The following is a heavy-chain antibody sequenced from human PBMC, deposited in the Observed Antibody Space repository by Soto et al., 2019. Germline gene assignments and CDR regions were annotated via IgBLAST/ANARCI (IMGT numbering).Heavy chain of an antibody. D-gene: IGHD6-19*01. V-gene: IGHV4-39*01. CDR3: ARGHGGSGWYYTWFDP. Sequence: SETLSLTCTVSGGSISRSSSYWGWIRQPPGKGLEWIGNIFYSGSSYYNPSLKSRVIISVDTSKNQFSLKLSSVTAADTAVYYCARGHGGSGWYYTWFDPWGQETLVTVSS. CDR2: IFYSGSS. CDR1: GGSISRSSSY. J-gene: IGHJ5*02.